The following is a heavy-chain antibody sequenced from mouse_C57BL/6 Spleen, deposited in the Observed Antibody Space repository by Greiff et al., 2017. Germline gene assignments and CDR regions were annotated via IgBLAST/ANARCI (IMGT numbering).Heavy chain of an antibody. J-gene: IGHJ1*03. Sequence: QVQLQQPGAELVRPGTSVKMSCKASGYTFTNYWIGWAKQRPGHGLEWIGDIYPGGGYTNYNEKFKGKATLTAETSSSTAYMQISSLTSEDTAIYYCARRNDSPRYVDDWGKGTTGNVAS. D-gene: IGHD2-3*01. CDR2: IYPGGGYT. CDR3: ARRNDSPRYVDD. CDR1: GYTFTNYW. V-gene: IGHV1-63*01.